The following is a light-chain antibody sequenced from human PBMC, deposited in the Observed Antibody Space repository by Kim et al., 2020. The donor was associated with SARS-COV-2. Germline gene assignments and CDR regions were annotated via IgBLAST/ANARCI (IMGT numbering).Light chain of an antibody. Sequence: GQSITSSCTGTSCDIVAFTYVSWYQQPPGKAPKLMFYDVLKRPSGVSNRFSGSKSGNTASLTISGLQAEDDADYYCSSYTSSSTYIFGTGTKVTVL. J-gene: IGLJ1*01. V-gene: IGLV2-14*04. CDR1: SCDIVAFTY. CDR3: SSYTSSSTYI. CDR2: DVL.